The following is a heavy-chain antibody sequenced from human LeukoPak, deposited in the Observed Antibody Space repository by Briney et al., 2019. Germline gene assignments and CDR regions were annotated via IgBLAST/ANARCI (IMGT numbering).Heavy chain of an antibody. CDR3: ARSLAGYSYGQSDY. CDR2: ISSSSSYI. CDR1: GFTFSSYA. D-gene: IGHD5-18*01. V-gene: IGHV3-21*01. Sequence: GGSLRLSCAASGFTFSSYAMSWVRQAPGKGLEWVSSISSSSSYIYYADSVKGRFTISRDNAKNSLYLQMNSLRAEDTAVYYCARSLAGYSYGQSDYWGQGTLVTVSS. J-gene: IGHJ4*02.